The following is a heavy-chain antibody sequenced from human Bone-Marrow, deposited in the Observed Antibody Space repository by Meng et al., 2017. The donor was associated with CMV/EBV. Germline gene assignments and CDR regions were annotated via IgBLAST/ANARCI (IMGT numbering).Heavy chain of an antibody. J-gene: IGHJ6*02. V-gene: IGHV3-30*03. CDR1: GFTFSIYW. Sequence: GESLKXSCAASGFTFSIYWMSWVRQAPGKGLEWVAVISYDGSNKYTADSVQGRLTSSRDNSKNNLYLQMNSLTVEDTAVYYCVRDQGGESMIAVLIERFGMDVWGQGTTVTIYS. CDR3: VRDQGGESMIAVLIERFGMDV. CDR2: ISYDGSNK. D-gene: IGHD3-22*01.